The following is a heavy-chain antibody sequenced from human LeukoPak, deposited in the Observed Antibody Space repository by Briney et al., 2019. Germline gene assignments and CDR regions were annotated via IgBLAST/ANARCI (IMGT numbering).Heavy chain of an antibody. CDR1: GGSISSGGYY. D-gene: IGHD2-2*01. V-gene: IGHV4-31*03. CDR3: ARGVVVPAAITL. J-gene: IGHJ4*02. Sequence: PSETLSLTCTVSGGSISSGGYYWSWIRQHPGKGLEWIGYIYYSGSTYYNPSLKSRVTISVDTSKNQFSLKLSSVTAADTAVYYCARGVVVPAAITLWGQGTLVTVSS. CDR2: IYYSGST.